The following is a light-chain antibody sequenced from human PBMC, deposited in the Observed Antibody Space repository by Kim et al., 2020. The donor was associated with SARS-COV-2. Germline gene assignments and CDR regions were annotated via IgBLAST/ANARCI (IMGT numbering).Light chain of an antibody. J-gene: IGKJ4*01. CDR1: QSVSIY. CDR3: QQLTNSPLT. Sequence: EIVLTQSPATLSLSPVARATLSCRASQSVSIYLAWYQQKPGQAPRLLIYDSSNRATGIPARFSGSVSGTDFTLTLSSLEPEDFAVYYWQQLTNSPLTFGGGTKVDIK. V-gene: IGKV3-11*01. CDR2: DSS.